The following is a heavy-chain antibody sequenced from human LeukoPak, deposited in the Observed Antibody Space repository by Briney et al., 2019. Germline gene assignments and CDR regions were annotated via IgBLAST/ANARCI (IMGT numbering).Heavy chain of an antibody. Sequence: SETLSLTCTVSVGSISSSSYYWGWIRQPPGKGLEWIGSIYYSGSTYYNPSLKSRVTISVDTSKNQFSLKLSSVTAADTAVYYCARRSMVRGVILFDYWGQGTLVTVSS. CDR1: VGSISSSSYY. V-gene: IGHV4-39*01. J-gene: IGHJ4*02. CDR2: IYYSGST. D-gene: IGHD3-10*01. CDR3: ARRSMVRGVILFDY.